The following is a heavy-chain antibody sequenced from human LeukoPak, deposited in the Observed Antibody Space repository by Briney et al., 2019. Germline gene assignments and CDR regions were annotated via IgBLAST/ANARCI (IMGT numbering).Heavy chain of an antibody. CDR3: AKEGGSGSSLYYFDY. CDR2: ISYDGSNK. D-gene: IGHD3-10*01. CDR1: GFTFSSYG. Sequence: GGSLRLSCAASGFTFSSYGMHWVRQAPGKGLEWVAVISYDGSNKYYADSVKGRFTISRDNSKNTLYLQMNSLRAEDTAVYYCAKEGGSGSSLYYFDYWGQGTLVTVSS. J-gene: IGHJ4*02. V-gene: IGHV3-30*18.